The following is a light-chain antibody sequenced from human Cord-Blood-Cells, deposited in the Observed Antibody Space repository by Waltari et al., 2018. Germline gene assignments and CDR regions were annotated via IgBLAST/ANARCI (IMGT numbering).Light chain of an antibody. CDR3: QAWDSSTAV. CDR1: KLGAKY. V-gene: IGLV3-1*01. J-gene: IGLJ3*02. Sequence: SYALTQPPSVSVSPGQTASITCSGDKLGAKYACWYQQKPGQSPVLVIYQDSKRPSGIPERFSGSNSGNTATLTISGTQAMDEADYYCQAWDSSTAVFGGGTKLTVL. CDR2: QDS.